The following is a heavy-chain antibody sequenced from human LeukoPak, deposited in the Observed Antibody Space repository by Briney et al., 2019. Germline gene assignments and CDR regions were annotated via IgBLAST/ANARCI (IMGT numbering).Heavy chain of an antibody. D-gene: IGHD3-22*01. CDR2: IYPDGRI. Sequence: TSETLSLTYSVSSGSMTDSCWSWFRQAPGKGFEWLGFIYPDGRIEYSPSLRSRVTFSVATSKLEATVRLSSVTASDTAVYYCTREGYDRSGYFLDFWGQGTLVTVSS. J-gene: IGHJ4*02. CDR1: SGSMTDSC. V-gene: IGHV4-59*12. CDR3: TREGYDRSGYFLDF.